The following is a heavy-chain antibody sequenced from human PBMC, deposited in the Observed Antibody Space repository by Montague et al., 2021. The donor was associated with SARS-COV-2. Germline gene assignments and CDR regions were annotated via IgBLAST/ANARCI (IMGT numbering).Heavy chain of an antibody. CDR2: TYYRSKWYN. CDR1: GDSVSSHIAT. Sequence: CAISGDSVSSHIATWNWIRQSPSRGLEWLGRTYYRSKWYNDYAVSVKSRVIINPDTSNNRISLQLNSVTPEDTAVYYCARAYCGGDCYFYWYFDLRGRGTLVTGSS. J-gene: IGHJ2*01. D-gene: IGHD2-21*02. CDR3: ARAYCGGDCYFYWYFDL. V-gene: IGHV6-1*01.